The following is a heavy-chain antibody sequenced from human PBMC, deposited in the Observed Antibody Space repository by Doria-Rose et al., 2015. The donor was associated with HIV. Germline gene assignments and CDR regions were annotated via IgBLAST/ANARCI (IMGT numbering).Heavy chain of an antibody. V-gene: IGHV2-26*01. CDR3: ARIKSSRWYHKYYFDF. Sequence: QITLKESGPVLVKPTETLTLTCTVSGVSLSSPGMGVSWIRQPPGKTLEWLANICSDDEGSYKTSLKSRLTISRGTSKSQVVLTMIDMDPVDTATYYCARIKSSRWYHKYYFDFWGQGTLVIVSA. CDR1: GVSLSSPGMG. CDR2: ICSDDEG. J-gene: IGHJ4*02. D-gene: IGHD6-13*01.